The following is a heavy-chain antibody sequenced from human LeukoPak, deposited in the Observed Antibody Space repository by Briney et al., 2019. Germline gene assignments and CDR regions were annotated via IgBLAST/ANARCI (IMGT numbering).Heavy chain of an antibody. CDR1: GFTFSSYA. D-gene: IGHD3-10*01. V-gene: IGHV3-23*01. CDR2: ISGSRPTT. CDR3: AREGYGSGAYYAD. J-gene: IGHJ4*02. Sequence: PGGSLRLSCAASGFTFSSYAMSWVRLAPGKGLEWVSTISGSRPTTLYADSVKGRFTISRDNSKNTLYLQMNGLRAEDTAVYYCAREGYGSGAYYADWGQGILVTVSS.